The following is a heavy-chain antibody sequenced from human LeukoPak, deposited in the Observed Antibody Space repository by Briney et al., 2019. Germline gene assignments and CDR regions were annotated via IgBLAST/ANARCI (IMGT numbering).Heavy chain of an antibody. CDR1: GFTFSSYS. D-gene: IGHD1-20*01. J-gene: IGHJ3*02. CDR2: ISSSSSYI. Sequence: GGSLRLSCAASGFTFSSYSMNWVRQAPGKGLEWVSSISSSSSYIYYADSVKGRFTISRDNAKNSLYLQMNSLRAEDTAVYYCASDSITGTTYKAFDIWGQGTMVTVSS. CDR3: ASDSITGTTYKAFDI. V-gene: IGHV3-21*01.